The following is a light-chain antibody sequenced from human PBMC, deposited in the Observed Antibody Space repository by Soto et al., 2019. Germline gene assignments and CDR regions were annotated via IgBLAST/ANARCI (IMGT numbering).Light chain of an antibody. CDR1: RSVKTN. CDR2: GAS. V-gene: IGKV3-15*01. J-gene: IGKJ1*01. Sequence: DIVMTQSPATLSVSPGATVTLSCGARRSVKTNLACYQHKPGQSTRLIIYGASNRATVFPARFSGSGSGTDFTLTISRLEPEYFAVYYCQRYGSSGTFGQGTKVDIK. CDR3: QRYGSSGT.